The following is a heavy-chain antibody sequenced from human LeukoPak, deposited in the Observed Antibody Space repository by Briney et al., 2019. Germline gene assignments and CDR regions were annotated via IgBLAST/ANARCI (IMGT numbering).Heavy chain of an antibody. D-gene: IGHD2-2*01. CDR2: INAGNGNT. CDR1: GYTFTSYA. Sequence: GASVKVSCKASGYTFTSYAMHWVRQAPGQRLEWMGWINAGNGNTKYSQKFQGRVTIARDTSACTAYMELSSLRSEDTAVYCCARDHCSSTSCYSNFDYWGQGTLVTVSS. V-gene: IGHV1-3*01. J-gene: IGHJ4*02. CDR3: ARDHCSSTSCYSNFDY.